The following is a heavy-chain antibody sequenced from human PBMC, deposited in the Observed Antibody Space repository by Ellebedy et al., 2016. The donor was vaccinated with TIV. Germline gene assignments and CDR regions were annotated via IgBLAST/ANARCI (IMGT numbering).Heavy chain of an antibody. CDR2: IHYSGST. Sequence: MPSETLSLTCTVSGGSISSGDYYWSWIRQPPGKGLEWIGYIHYSGSTYYNPSLKSRVTISVDTSKNQFSLKLSSVTAADTAVYYCARGGYYYDSSGPYLDYWGQGTLVTVSS. CDR3: ARGGYYYDSSGPYLDY. D-gene: IGHD3-22*01. J-gene: IGHJ4*02. V-gene: IGHV4-30-4*01. CDR1: GGSISSGDYY.